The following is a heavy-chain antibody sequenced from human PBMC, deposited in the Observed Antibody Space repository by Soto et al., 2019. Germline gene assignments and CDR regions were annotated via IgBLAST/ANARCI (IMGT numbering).Heavy chain of an antibody. J-gene: IGHJ3*02. CDR1: GXTXSDYW. V-gene: IGHV3-7*01. CDR2: IKQDGNEK. D-gene: IGHD6-19*01. Sequence: EVQLVESGGGLVQPGGSLRLSCAVSGXTXSDYWMSWVRQAPGKGLEWVANIKQDGNEKYYVDSVKGRFTISRDNAKNSLYLQMNSLRAEDTAVYYCAXXXGXSXWXXXXDAFDIWGQGTMVTVSS. CDR3: AXXXGXSXWXXXXDAFDI.